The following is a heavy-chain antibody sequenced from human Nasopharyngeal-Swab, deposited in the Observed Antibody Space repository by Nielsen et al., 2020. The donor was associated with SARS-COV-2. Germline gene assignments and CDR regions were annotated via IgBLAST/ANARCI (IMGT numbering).Heavy chain of an antibody. CDR1: GFTFSSFG. J-gene: IGHJ4*02. CDR2: IAHDASNE. Sequence: GESLKISCAASGFTFSSFGMHWVRQAPGKGLEWVAFIAHDASNEYYGDSVKGRFSISRDSSKNTLYLQMDSLRGEDTAVYYCVKDRGAHSVVVVAASWGQGTLVTVSS. V-gene: IGHV3-30*18. D-gene: IGHD2-15*01. CDR3: VKDRGAHSVVVVAAS.